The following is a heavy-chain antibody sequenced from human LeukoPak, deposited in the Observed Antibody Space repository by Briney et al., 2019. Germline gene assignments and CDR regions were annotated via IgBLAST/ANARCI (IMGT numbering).Heavy chain of an antibody. D-gene: IGHD3-16*01. V-gene: IGHV1-2*02. J-gene: IGHJ3*02. CDR1: GYTFTGYY. CDR3: ARDPGFTFGGVGAFDI. CDR2: INPNSGGT. Sequence: ASVKVSCKASGYTFTGYYMYWVRQAPGQGLEWMGWINPNSGGTNYAQKFQGRVTMTRDTSISTAYMELSRLRSDDTAVYYCARDPGFTFGGVGAFDIWGQGTMVTVPS.